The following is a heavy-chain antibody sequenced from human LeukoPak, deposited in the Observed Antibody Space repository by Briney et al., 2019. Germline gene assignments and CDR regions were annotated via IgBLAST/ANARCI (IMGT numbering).Heavy chain of an antibody. V-gene: IGHV1-24*01. CDR2: FDPEDGET. CDR3: ATGVAGGNWFDP. D-gene: IGHD6-19*01. CDR1: GYTLTELS. Sequence: ASVKVSCKASGYTLTELSMHWVRQAPGKGLEWMGGFDPEDGETIYAQKFQGRVTMTEDTSTDTAYMELSSLRSEDTAVYYCATGVAGGNWFDPWGQGTLVTVSP. J-gene: IGHJ5*02.